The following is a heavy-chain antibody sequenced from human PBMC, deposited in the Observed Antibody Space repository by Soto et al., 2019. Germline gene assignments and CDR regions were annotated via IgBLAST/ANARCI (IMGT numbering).Heavy chain of an antibody. Sequence: GSLRLSCAASGFTFSSYEMNWVRQAPGKGLEWVSYISSSGSTMYYADSVKGRFTISRDNAKNSLYLQMNTLRVEDTAIYYCARGRVYSSSDTFDYWGQGTLVTVSS. CDR2: ISSSGSTM. V-gene: IGHV3-48*03. CDR1: GFTFSSYE. J-gene: IGHJ4*02. D-gene: IGHD6-6*01. CDR3: ARGRVYSSSDTFDY.